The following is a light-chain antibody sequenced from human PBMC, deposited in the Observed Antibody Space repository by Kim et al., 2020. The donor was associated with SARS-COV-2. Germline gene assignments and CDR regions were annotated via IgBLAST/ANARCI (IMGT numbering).Light chain of an antibody. Sequence: SITISCTGTSSDVGGYNYVSWYQQHPGKAPKLMIYDVSNRPSGVSNRFSGSKSGNTASLTISGLQADDEADYYCSSYTSSSTLVVFGGGTQLTVL. V-gene: IGLV2-14*03. CDR3: SSYTSSSTLVV. CDR1: SSDVGGYNY. CDR2: DVS. J-gene: IGLJ2*01.